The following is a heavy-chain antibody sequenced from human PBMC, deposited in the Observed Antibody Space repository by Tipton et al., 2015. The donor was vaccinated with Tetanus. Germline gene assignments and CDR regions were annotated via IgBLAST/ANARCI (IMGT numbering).Heavy chain of an antibody. CDR3: ARGFHYYDSSGYYYVGGDFDY. V-gene: IGHV1-18*01. D-gene: IGHD3-22*01. CDR1: GYTFTSYG. Sequence: QLVQSGAEVKKPGASVKVSCKASGYTFTSYGISWVRQAPGQGLEWMGWISAYNGNTNYAQKLQGRVTMTTDTSTSTAYMELRSLRSDDTAVYYCARGFHYYDSSGYYYVGGDFDYWGQGTLVIVSS. CDR2: ISAYNGNT. J-gene: IGHJ4*02.